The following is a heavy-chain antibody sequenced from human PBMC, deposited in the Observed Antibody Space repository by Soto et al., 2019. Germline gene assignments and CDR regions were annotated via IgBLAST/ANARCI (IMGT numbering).Heavy chain of an antibody. CDR2: IYTVDTQT. D-gene: IGHD6-13*01. V-gene: IGHV5-51*01. CDR1: GYSFTSYW. J-gene: IGHJ4*02. CDR3: ARWGAAAGPVELVY. Sequence: PGEALKVSRKGSGYSFTSYWIGWVRQMPGKGLEWMGIIYTVDTQTRYSPPCQGHNTISAVRSISTAYLQWSSLKASDTAMYYCARWGAAAGPVELVYGGQGTLVPVSS.